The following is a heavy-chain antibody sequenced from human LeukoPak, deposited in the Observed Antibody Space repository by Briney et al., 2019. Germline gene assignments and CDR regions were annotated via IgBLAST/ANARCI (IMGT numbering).Heavy chain of an antibody. V-gene: IGHV3-21*01. CDR3: AREMRRRGALALFYFDS. Sequence: GGSLRISCAASGFTFSIYSMNWVRQAPGKGLEWVSSISRSGDYIYYSDSVKGRFTISRDDANNSLHLQMHSLRVDDTAIYYCAREMRRRGALALFYFDSWGQGTLVTVSA. CDR1: GFTFSIYS. CDR2: ISRSGDYI. J-gene: IGHJ4*02. D-gene: IGHD1-1*01.